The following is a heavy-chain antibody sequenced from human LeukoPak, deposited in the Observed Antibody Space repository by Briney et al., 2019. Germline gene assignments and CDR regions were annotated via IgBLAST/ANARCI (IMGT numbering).Heavy chain of an antibody. J-gene: IGHJ4*02. CDR2: ISPNSGGT. CDR3: ARGTASYYDFWSGYYTLDY. D-gene: IGHD3-3*01. CDR1: GYTFTGYY. V-gene: IGHV1-2*02. Sequence: ASVKVSCKASGYTFTGYYMHWVRQAPGQGLEWMGWISPNSGGTNYAQKFQGRVTMTRDTSISTAYMELSGLRSDDTAVYYCARGTASYYDFWSGYYTLDYWGQGTLVTVSS.